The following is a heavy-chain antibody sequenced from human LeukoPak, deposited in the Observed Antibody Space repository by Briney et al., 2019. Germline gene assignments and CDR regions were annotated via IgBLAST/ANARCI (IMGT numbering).Heavy chain of an antibody. CDR1: GYTFTGYY. D-gene: IGHD2-2*01. CDR2: INPNSGGT. Sequence: ASVKVSCKASGYTFTGYYMHWVRQAPGQGLEWMGWINPNSGGTNYAQKFQGRVTMTRDTTISTAYMELSRLRSDDTAVYYCARDFYVKSDIVVELWGQGTLVTVSS. CDR3: ARDFYVKSDIVVEL. V-gene: IGHV1-2*02. J-gene: IGHJ4*02.